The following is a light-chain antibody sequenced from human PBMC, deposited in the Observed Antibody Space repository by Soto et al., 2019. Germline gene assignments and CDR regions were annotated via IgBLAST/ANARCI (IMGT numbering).Light chain of an antibody. CDR3: QQYNSWPTWT. CDR1: QLVTNT. J-gene: IGKJ1*01. CDR2: GAS. V-gene: IGKV3-15*01. Sequence: VLSQCPITLCVLPGDMSPLFSSASQLVTNTLGWYQNTPRQAPRLLMFGASTRATGVPARFSGSGSGTEFTLTISSLQSEDFAVYYCQQYNSWPTWTFGQGTKVDIK.